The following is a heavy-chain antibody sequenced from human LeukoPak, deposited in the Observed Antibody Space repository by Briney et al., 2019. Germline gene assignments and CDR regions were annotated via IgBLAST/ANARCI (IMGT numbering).Heavy chain of an antibody. Sequence: PGGSLRLSCAASGFTFSCYAMSWVRQAPGKGLEWVSAISGSGGSTYYADSVKGRFTVSRDNSKNTLYLQMNSLRAEDTAVYYCAKGPAAGQRYFQHWGQGTLVTVSS. V-gene: IGHV3-23*01. D-gene: IGHD6-13*01. CDR1: GFTFSCYA. J-gene: IGHJ1*01. CDR2: ISGSGGST. CDR3: AKGPAAGQRYFQH.